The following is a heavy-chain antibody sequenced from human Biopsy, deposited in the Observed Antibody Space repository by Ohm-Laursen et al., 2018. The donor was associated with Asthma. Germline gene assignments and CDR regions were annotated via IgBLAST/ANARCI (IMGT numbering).Heavy chain of an antibody. CDR3: ARTYYDFLTGQVNDAFDI. D-gene: IGHD3-9*01. J-gene: IGHJ3*02. V-gene: IGHV1-3*01. CDR2: INAGNGNT. Sequence: ASVKVSCKTSGYTFISYAIHWVRQAPGQRLEWMGWINAGNGNTKYSQKFQGRVTITRDTSASTAYMELSSLRSEDTAVYYCARTYYDFLTGQVNDAFDIWGQGTMVTVSS. CDR1: GYTFISYA.